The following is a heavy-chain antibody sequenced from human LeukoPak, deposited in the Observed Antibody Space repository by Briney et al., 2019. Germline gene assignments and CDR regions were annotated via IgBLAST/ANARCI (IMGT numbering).Heavy chain of an antibody. CDR2: INPNSGGT. CDR3: ARDGGIAAAGTGY. CDR1: GYTFTGYY. V-gene: IGHV1-2*02. J-gene: IGHJ4*02. Sequence: WASVKVSCKASGYTFTGYYMHWVRQAPGQGLEWMGWINPNSGGTNYAQKFQGRVTMTRDTSISTAYMELSRLRSDDTAVYYCARDGGIAAAGTGYWGQGTLVTVSS. D-gene: IGHD6-13*01.